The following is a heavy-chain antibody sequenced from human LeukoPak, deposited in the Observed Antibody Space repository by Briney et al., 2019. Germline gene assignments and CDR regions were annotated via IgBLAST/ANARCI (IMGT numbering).Heavy chain of an antibody. CDR3: AIPIQDFDY. CDR1: GFTFSDCD. Sequence: GGSLRLSCTASGFTFSDCDMNWVRQAPGKGLEWVSAISGSGGSTYYADSVKGRFTISRDNSKNTLYPQMNSLRAEDTTVYYCAIPIQDFDYWGQGTLVTVSS. D-gene: IGHD5-18*01. CDR2: ISGSGGST. V-gene: IGHV3-23*01. J-gene: IGHJ4*02.